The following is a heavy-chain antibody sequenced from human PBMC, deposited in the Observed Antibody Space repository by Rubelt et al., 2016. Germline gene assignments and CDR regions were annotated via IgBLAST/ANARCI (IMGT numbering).Heavy chain of an antibody. Sequence: QVQLVQSGAEVKKPGASVKVSCKASGYTFTSYAMHWVRQAPGQRLEWMGWINAGNGNTKYSQKFQGRVTITRDTSASTAYMERRSLRSDDTAVYYCAREYYDSSVRFGTYGMDVWGQGTTVTVSS. J-gene: IGHJ6*02. D-gene: IGHD3-22*01. CDR3: AREYYDSSVRFGTYGMDV. CDR1: GYTFTSYA. V-gene: IGHV1-3*01. CDR2: INAGNGNT.